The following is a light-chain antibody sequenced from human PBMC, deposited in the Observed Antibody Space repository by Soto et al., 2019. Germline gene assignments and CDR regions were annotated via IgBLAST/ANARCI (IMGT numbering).Light chain of an antibody. CDR2: DVN. Sequence: QSALTQPRSVSGSPGQSVTISCTGTSSDDGGYNCVSWYQQHPGKAPQLMIYDVNKRPSGVPDRFSGSKSGNTASLTISGLQAEDEADYYCCSYAGTYPFVVFGGGTKVTVL. J-gene: IGLJ2*01. CDR3: CSYAGTYPFVV. CDR1: SSDDGGYNC. V-gene: IGLV2-11*01.